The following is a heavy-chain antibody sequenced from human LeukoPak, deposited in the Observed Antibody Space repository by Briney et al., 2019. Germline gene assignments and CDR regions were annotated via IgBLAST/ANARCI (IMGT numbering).Heavy chain of an antibody. CDR3: IRDLFDDYSLDY. Sequence: GGSLRLSCAASGFSFDDYGLTWVRQAPGKGLEWVSSINSDSSLMYYAESVKGRFTISRDNARNSLYLQMNSLRAEDTALYYCIRDLFDDYSLDYWGQGALVTVSS. D-gene: IGHD4-11*01. CDR2: INSDSSLM. J-gene: IGHJ4*02. CDR1: GFSFDDYG. V-gene: IGHV3-21*01.